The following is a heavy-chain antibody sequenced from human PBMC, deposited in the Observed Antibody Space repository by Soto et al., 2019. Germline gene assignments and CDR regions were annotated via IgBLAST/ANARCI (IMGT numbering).Heavy chain of an antibody. D-gene: IGHD3-10*01. CDR3: TTHAGSNSYYYYYMDV. V-gene: IGHV3-23*01. CDR1: GFTFTSCA. Sequence: GGSLRLSCAASGFTFTSCAMSWVRQAPGKGLEWVSVISGRGGSSNYADSVKGRFTISRDNSKNTLYLQMNSLRAEDTAVYFCTTHAGSNSYYYYYMDVWGKGTTVTVSS. CDR2: ISGRGGSS. J-gene: IGHJ6*03.